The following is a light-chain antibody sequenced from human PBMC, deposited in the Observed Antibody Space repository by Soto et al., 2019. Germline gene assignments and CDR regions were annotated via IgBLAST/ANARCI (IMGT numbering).Light chain of an antibody. V-gene: IGKV1-5*01. Sequence: DIQMTQSPSTLSASVGDRVTITCRASQSISSRLAWYQQKPGKAPKFLAYDASNLESGVPSRFSGSGSGTEFTLTISSLQPDDFATYYCQQYNSYSVTFGQGTKVDIK. CDR2: DAS. CDR3: QQYNSYSVT. J-gene: IGKJ1*01. CDR1: QSISSR.